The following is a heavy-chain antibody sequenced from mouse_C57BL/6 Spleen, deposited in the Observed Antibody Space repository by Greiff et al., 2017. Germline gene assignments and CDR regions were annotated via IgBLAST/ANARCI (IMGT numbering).Heavy chain of an antibody. V-gene: IGHV1-43*01. CDR1: GYSFTGYY. D-gene: IGHD1-1*01. CDR2: INPSTGGT. J-gene: IGHJ1*03. CDR3: ARRILRYWYCEV. Sequence: VQLQQSGPELVKPGASVKISCKASGYSFTGYYMHWVKQRSEKSLEWIGEINPSTGGTSYNQKFKGKATLTVDKSSSTAYMQLKSLTSEDSAVSYCARRILRYWYCEVWGTGTTVTVAS.